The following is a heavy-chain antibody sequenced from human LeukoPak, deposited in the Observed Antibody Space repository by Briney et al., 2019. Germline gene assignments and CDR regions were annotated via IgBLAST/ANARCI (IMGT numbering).Heavy chain of an antibody. Sequence: GGSLRLSCAASGFTFSSYSMNWVRQAPGKGLEWVSSISSSSSYIYYADSVKGRFTISRDNAKNSLYLQMNSLRAEDTAVYYCARDYYDSSGRPTTFDYWGQGTLVTVSS. J-gene: IGHJ4*02. CDR1: GFTFSSYS. V-gene: IGHV3-21*01. CDR3: ARDYYDSSGRPTTFDY. D-gene: IGHD3-22*01. CDR2: ISSSSSYI.